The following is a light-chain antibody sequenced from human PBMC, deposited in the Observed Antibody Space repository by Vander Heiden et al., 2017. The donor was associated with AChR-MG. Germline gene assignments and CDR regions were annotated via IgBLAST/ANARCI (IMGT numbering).Light chain of an antibody. CDR2: GAS. V-gene: IGKV3-15*01. J-gene: IGKJ1*01. CDR3: QQDSELLT. CDR1: QSIADH. Sequence: EIVMTQSPATVSVSPGERATLSCRASQSIADHLAWYQQKPGQAPRLLIYGASIRATNIPPRFSGRGSGTEFTLTISDLQSEDFAVYSCQQDSELLTFGQGTKVE.